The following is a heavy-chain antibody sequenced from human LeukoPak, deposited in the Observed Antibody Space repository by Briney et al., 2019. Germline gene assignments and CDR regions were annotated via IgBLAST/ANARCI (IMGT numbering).Heavy chain of an antibody. CDR3: ARDLYSSGWGYFDY. J-gene: IGHJ4*02. Sequence: SETLSLTCTISGYSISSGYYWGWIRQPPGKGLEWIGSIYHSGSTYYNPSLKSRVTISLDTSEDQFSLKLSSVTAADTAVYYCARDLYSSGWGYFDYWGQGTLVTVSS. V-gene: IGHV4-38-2*02. CDR1: GYSISSGYY. CDR2: IYHSGST. D-gene: IGHD6-19*01.